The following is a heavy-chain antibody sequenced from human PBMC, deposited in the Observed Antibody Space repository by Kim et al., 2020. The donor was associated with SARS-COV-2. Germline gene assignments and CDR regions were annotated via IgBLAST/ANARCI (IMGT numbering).Heavy chain of an antibody. CDR3: ASPGVYCSGGSCYFGY. CDR2: IKQDGSEK. V-gene: IGHV3-7*03. J-gene: IGHJ4*02. CDR1: GFTFSSYW. D-gene: IGHD2-15*01. Sequence: GGSLRLSCAASGFTFSSYWMSWVRQAPGKGLEWVANIKQDGSEKYYVDSVKGRFTISRDNAKNSLYLQMNSLRAEDTAVYYCASPGVYCSGGSCYFGYWCQGTLVTVSS.